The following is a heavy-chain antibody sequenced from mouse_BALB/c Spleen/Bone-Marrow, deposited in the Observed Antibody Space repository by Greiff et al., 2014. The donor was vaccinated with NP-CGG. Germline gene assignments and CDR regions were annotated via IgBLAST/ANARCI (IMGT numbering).Heavy chain of an antibody. V-gene: IGHV5-17*02. J-gene: IGHJ2*01. CDR3: ARGGNWEDFDY. CDR1: GFTFSSFG. CDR2: ISSGSGTI. Sequence: DVHLVESGGGLVQPGGSRKLSCAASGFTFSSFGMHWVRQAPERGLEWVAYISSGSGTIFYADTVKGRFTISRDNPKSTLFLQMTSRRSEDSAMYYCARGGNWEDFDYWGQGTTLTVSS. D-gene: IGHD4-1*01.